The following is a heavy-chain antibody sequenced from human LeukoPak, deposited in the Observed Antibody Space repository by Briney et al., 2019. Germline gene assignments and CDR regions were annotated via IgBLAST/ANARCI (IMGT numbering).Heavy chain of an antibody. Sequence: NPSETLSLTCTVSGGSISSYYWSWIRQPPGKGLGWIGYIYYSGSTNYNPSLKSRVTISVDTSKNQFSLKLSSVTAADTAVYYCARDSSGWFSYYMDVWGKGTTVTVSS. V-gene: IGHV4-59*01. CDR2: IYYSGST. CDR1: GGSISSYY. J-gene: IGHJ6*03. D-gene: IGHD6-19*01. CDR3: ARDSSGWFSYYMDV.